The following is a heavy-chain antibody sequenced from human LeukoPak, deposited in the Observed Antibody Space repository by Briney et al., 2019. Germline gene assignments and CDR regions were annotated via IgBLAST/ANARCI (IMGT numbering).Heavy chain of an antibody. D-gene: IGHD3-3*01. CDR2: FDPEDGDT. J-gene: IGHJ4*02. V-gene: IGHV1-24*01. CDR3: ATGVGMWDFWSLPVY. CDR1: GYTLTELS. Sequence: GASVKVSCKVSGYTLTELSMHWVRQAPGKGLEWMGGFDPEDGDTIYAQKFQGRVTMTEDTSTDTAYMELSSLRSEDTAVYYCATGVGMWDFWSLPVYWGQGTLVTVSS.